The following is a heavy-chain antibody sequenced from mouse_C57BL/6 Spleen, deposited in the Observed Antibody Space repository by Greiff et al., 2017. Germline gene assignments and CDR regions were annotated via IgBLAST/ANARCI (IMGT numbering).Heavy chain of an antibody. Sequence: VQLQESGAELVKPGASVELSCKASGYTFTEYTIHWVKQRSGQGLEWIGWFYPGSGSIKYNEKFKDKATLTADKSSSTVYMELSRLTSEDSAVYFCARHGQRQLRLPDYYAMDYWGQGTSVTVSS. D-gene: IGHD3-2*02. J-gene: IGHJ4*01. CDR1: GYTFTEYT. CDR2: FYPGSGSI. V-gene: IGHV1-62-2*01. CDR3: ARHGQRQLRLPDYYAMDY.